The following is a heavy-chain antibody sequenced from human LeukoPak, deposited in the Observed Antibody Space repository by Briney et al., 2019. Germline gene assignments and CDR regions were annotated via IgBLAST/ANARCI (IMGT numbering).Heavy chain of an antibody. CDR3: ARGGGLDV. CDR2: INHNGNVN. D-gene: IGHD3-16*01. V-gene: IGHV3-7*03. Sequence: AGGSLRLSCVASGFAFSSYSMNWARQDPGKGVEWVASINHNGNVNYYVDSVKGRFTISRDNAKNSLYLQMSNLRAEDTAVYFCARGGGLDVWGQGATVTVSS. J-gene: IGHJ6*02. CDR1: GFAFSSYS.